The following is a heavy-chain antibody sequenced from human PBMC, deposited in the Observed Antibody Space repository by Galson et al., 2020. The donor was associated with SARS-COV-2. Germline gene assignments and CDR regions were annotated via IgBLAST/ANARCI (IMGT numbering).Heavy chain of an antibody. CDR2: IYYSGST. CDR3: ARRLVGAILFDY. CDR1: GGSISSYY. D-gene: IGHD1-26*01. V-gene: IGHV4-59*08. J-gene: IGHJ4*02. Sequence: SETLSLTCTVSGGSISSYYWSWIRQPPGKGLEWIGYIYYSGSTNYNPSLKSRVTISVDTSKNQFSLKLSSVTAADTAVYYCARRLVGAILFDYWGQGTLVTVSS.